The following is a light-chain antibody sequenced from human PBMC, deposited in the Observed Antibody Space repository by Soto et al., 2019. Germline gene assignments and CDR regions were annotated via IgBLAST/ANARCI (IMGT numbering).Light chain of an antibody. CDR3: QQRSNWPIFT. Sequence: EIVLTQSPATLSLSPGERATLSCRASQSVSSYLAWYQQNPGQAPRLLIYDASNRATGIPARFSGSGSGTDFTLTISLLETEDFAVYYCQQRSNWPIFTFGPGTKVDIK. CDR2: DAS. CDR1: QSVSSY. V-gene: IGKV3-11*01. J-gene: IGKJ3*01.